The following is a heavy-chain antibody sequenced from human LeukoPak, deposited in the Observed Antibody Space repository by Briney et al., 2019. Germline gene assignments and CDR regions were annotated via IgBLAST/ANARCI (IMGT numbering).Heavy chain of an antibody. CDR3: AKIPDWNDFTDY. D-gene: IGHD1-1*01. V-gene: IGHV3-23*01. CDR1: GFTFSTSA. J-gene: IGHJ4*02. CDR2: ISGSGDST. Sequence: GGSLRLSCTASGFTFSTSAMAWVRQAPGKGLEWVSVISGSGDSTYYADSVKGRFTISRDNSKNTLYLQMNSLRVEDTAVYYCAKIPDWNDFTDYWGQGTLVTVSS.